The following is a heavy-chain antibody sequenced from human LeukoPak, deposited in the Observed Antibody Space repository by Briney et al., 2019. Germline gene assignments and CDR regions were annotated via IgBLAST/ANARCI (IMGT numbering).Heavy chain of an antibody. CDR1: GGSISSYY. CDR2: IYYSGST. V-gene: IGHV4-59*01. CDR3: ARVRKEDYYDSSGYYYYFDY. J-gene: IGHJ4*02. D-gene: IGHD3-22*01. Sequence: PSETLSLTCTVSGGSISSYYWSWIRQPPGKGLEWIGYIYYSGSTNYNPSLKSRVTISVDTSKNQFSLKLSSVTAAGTAVYYCARVRKEDYYDSSGYYYYFDYWGQGTLVTVSS.